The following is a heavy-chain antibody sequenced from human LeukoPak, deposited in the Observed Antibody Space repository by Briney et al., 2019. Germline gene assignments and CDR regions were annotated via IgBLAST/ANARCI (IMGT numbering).Heavy chain of an antibody. CDR2: IYYSGST. CDR3: ARCGSYSYFDY. CDR1: GGSISSSSYY. Sequence: PSETLSLTCTVSGGSISSSSYYWGWIRQPPGKGLEWIGSIYYSGSTYYNPSLKSRVTISVDTSKNQFSLKLSSVTAADTAVYYCARCGSYSYFDYWGQGTLVTVSS. V-gene: IGHV4-39*07. J-gene: IGHJ4*02. D-gene: IGHD1-26*01.